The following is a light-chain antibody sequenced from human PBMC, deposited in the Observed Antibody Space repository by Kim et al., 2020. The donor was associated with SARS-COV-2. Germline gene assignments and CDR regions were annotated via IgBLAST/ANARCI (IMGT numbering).Light chain of an antibody. V-gene: IGKV3-15*01. J-gene: IGKJ5*01. CDR1: QSISSS. Sequence: SLCPGERATLSGRASQSISSSLDWYQQEPGQTPRVLIYGASARATGIPARFSGSGSGTEFTLTISNLQSEDFAVYYCQQYAYWRAFGQGTRLEIK. CDR3: QQYAYWRA. CDR2: GAS.